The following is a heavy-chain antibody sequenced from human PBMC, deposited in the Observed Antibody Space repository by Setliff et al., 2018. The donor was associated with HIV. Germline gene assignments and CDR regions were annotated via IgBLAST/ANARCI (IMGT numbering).Heavy chain of an antibody. CDR3: ARTALWFDKADWYFDL. V-gene: IGHV4-28*01. CDR1: GYSIRSSYW. D-gene: IGHD3-10*01. J-gene: IGHJ2*01. CDR2: VYNSGNT. Sequence: SETLSLTCAVSGYSIRSSYWWGWIRQSPGKGLEWIGNVYNSGNTYYNPPLKRRVTMSVDTFKNQFSLKLSSVTAVDTAVYYCARTALWFDKADWYFDLWGRGTLVTVSS.